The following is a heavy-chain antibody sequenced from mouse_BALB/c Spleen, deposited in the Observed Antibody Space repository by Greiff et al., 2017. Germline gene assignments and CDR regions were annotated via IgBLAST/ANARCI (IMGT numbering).Heavy chain of an antibody. Sequence: QVQLKQSGAELVRPGTSVKISCKASGYTFTNYWLGWVKQRPGHGLEWIGDIYPGGGYTNYNEKFKGKATLTADTSSSTAYMQLSSLTSEDSAVYFCARSEGYYYGYYWGQGTTLTVSS. D-gene: IGHD1-2*01. J-gene: IGHJ2*01. CDR2: IYPGGGYT. CDR3: ARSEGYYYGYY. V-gene: IGHV1-63*02. CDR1: GYTFTNYW.